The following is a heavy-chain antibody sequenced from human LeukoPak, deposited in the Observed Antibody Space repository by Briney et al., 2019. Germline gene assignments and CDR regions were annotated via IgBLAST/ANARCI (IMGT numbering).Heavy chain of an antibody. CDR3: TLTPRYCSSTSCSHFDY. CDR1: GFTFGDYA. J-gene: IGHJ4*02. CDR2: IRSKAYGGTT. V-gene: IGHV3-49*04. D-gene: IGHD2-2*01. Sequence: GGSLRLSCTASGFTFGDYAMSWVSQAPGKGLEWVGFIRSKAYGGTTEYAASVKGRFTISRDDSKSIAYLQMNSLKTEDTAVYYCTLTPRYCSSTSCSHFDYWGQGTLVTVSS.